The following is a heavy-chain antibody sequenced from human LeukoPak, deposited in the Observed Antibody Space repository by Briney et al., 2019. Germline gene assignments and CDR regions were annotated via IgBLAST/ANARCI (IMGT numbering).Heavy chain of an antibody. V-gene: IGHV3-48*02. Sequence: PGGSLRLSCATSGFTFSHYTMNWARQAPGKGLEWVSDISSSSRTISYADSVKGRFTISRDNAKNSLYLQMNSLRDEDTAVYYCAREKWGAAAGTDYWGQGTLVPAYS. CDR2: ISSSSRTI. CDR1: GFTFSHYT. CDR3: AREKWGAAAGTDY. D-gene: IGHD6-13*01. J-gene: IGHJ4*02.